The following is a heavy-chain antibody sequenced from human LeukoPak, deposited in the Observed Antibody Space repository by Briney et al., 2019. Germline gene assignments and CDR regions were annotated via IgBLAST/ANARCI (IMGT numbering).Heavy chain of an antibody. Sequence: GASVKVSCKASGYTFTSYGISWVRQAPGQGLEWMGWIGAYNGNTNYAQKLQGRVTMTTDTSTSTAYMELRSLRSDDTAVYYCAREKRGYCTNGVCWGYDYWGQGTLVTVSS. D-gene: IGHD2-8*01. CDR1: GYTFTSYG. V-gene: IGHV1-18*01. CDR3: AREKRGYCTNGVCWGYDY. J-gene: IGHJ4*02. CDR2: IGAYNGNT.